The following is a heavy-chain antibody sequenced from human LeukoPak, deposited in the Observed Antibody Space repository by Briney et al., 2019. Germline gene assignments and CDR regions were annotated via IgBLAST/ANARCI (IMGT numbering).Heavy chain of an antibody. Sequence: GESLKISCKSSGYTFTNSWIAWVRQMPGKGPEWMGIIYPGDSDTRYSPSFQGQVTFSADKSISTAYLQWSSLKASDTAIYYCARQVPKIINQYYMDVWGKGTTVTVS. V-gene: IGHV5-51*01. CDR1: GYTFTNSW. CDR2: IYPGDSDT. J-gene: IGHJ6*03. CDR3: ARQVPKIINQYYMDV. D-gene: IGHD1-14*01.